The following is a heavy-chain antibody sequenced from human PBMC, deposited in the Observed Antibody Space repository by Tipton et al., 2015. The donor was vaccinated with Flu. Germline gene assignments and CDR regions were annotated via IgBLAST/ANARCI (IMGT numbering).Heavy chain of an antibody. CDR3: ARALRGPVGATLGY. V-gene: IGHV4-39*07. CDR1: GASVNIENSY. D-gene: IGHD1-26*01. J-gene: IGHJ4*02. Sequence: TLSLTCTVSGASVNIENSYWVWIRKSLGRGLEWIGSTYYSGSSYYNPSLKSRVTISLDTSKNQFSLNLSSVTAADTAVYYCARALRGPVGATLGYWGQGTLVTVSS. CDR2: TYYSGSS.